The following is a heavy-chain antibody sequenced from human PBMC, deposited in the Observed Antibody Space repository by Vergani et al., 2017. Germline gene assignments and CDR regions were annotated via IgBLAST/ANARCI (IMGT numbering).Heavy chain of an antibody. D-gene: IGHD6-13*01. V-gene: IGHV1-69*04. CDR3: ARGGIAAALSLDY. CDR1: GGTFSSYA. Sequence: QVQLVQSGAEVKKPGSSVKVSCKASGGTFSSYAISWVRQAPGQGLEWMGRIIPILGIANYAQKFQGRVTITRDTSASTAYLELSSLRSEDTAVYYCARGGIAAALSLDYWGQGTLVTVSS. CDR2: IIPILGIA. J-gene: IGHJ4*02.